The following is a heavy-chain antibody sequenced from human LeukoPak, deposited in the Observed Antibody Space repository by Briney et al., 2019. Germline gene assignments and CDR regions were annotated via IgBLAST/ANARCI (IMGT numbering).Heavy chain of an antibody. CDR3: VSSRRYYGTFDY. Sequence: PGRSLRLSCAASGLTFDEYAMHWVRHAPGKGLEWVSGISWNDGTIVYADSVKGRFTISRDNAKNSLFVQMNSLRAEDTAFYYCVSSRRYYGTFDYWGQGTLVTVSS. J-gene: IGHJ4*02. V-gene: IGHV3-9*01. CDR1: GLTFDEYA. CDR2: ISWNDGTI. D-gene: IGHD1-26*01.